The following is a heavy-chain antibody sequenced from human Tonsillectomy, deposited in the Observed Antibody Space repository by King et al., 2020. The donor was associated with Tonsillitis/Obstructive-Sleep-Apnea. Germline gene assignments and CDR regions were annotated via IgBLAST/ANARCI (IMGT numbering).Heavy chain of an antibody. CDR3: ARGEEIFGVVISYYIDY. D-gene: IGHD3-3*01. CDR1: GFTFSSYG. CDR2: IWYDGSNK. Sequence: VQLVESGGGVVQPGRSLRLSCAASGFTFSSYGMHWVRQAPGKGLEWVAVIWYDGSNKYYADSVKGRFTISRDNSKNTLYLQMNSLRAEDTAVYYCARGEEIFGVVISYYIDYWGQGTLVTVSS. V-gene: IGHV3-33*01. J-gene: IGHJ4*02.